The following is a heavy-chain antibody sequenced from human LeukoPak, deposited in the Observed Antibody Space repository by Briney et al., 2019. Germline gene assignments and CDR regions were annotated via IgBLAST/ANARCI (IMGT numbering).Heavy chain of an antibody. CDR3: ARQRKRMIVVVSRGGNAFDI. V-gene: IGHV4-31*03. CDR1: GGSISSGGYY. Sequence: SQTLSLTCTVSGGSISSGGYYWSWIRQHPGKGLEWIVYIYYSGSTYYNPSLKSRVTISVDTSKNQFSLKLSSVTAADTAVYYCARQRKRMIVVVSRGGNAFDIWGQGTMVTVSS. D-gene: IGHD3-22*01. J-gene: IGHJ3*02. CDR2: IYYSGST.